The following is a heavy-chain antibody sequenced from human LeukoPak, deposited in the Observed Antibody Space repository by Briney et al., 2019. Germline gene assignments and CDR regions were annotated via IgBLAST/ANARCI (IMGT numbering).Heavy chain of an antibody. J-gene: IGHJ4*02. D-gene: IGHD1-26*01. CDR1: GFTFSSYG. CDR3: ARDLGSGSYYISSTVDY. V-gene: IGHV3-30*02. CDR2: IRYDGSNK. Sequence: QPGGSLRLTCAASGFTFSSYGMHWVRQAPGKGLEWVAFIRYDGSNKYYADSVKGRFTISRDNAKNTLYLQMNSLRAEDTAVYYCARDLGSGSYYISSTVDYWGQGTLVTVSS.